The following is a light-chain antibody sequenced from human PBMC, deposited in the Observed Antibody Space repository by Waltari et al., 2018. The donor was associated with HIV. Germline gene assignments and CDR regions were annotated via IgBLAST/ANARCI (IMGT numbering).Light chain of an antibody. CDR2: DVA. V-gene: IGLV2-11*01. Sequence: QSALTQPRSVSGSPGQSVPIPCPGTSLDIGYFDYVSWYPQYPGKAPKVISYDVAQRPSGVPERFTASKSGITASLTISGLQEEDEAHYYCCSYAGAYTYVCGTGTKVTVL. CDR3: CSYAGAYTYV. J-gene: IGLJ1*01. CDR1: SLDIGYFDY.